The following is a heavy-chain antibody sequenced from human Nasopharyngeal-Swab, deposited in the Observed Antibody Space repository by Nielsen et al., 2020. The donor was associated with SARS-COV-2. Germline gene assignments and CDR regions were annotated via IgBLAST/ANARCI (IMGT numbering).Heavy chain of an antibody. V-gene: IGHV4-39*07. Sequence: WIRQPPGKGLEWIGSIYYSGSTYYNPSLKSRVTISVDTSKNQFSLKLSPVTAADTAVYYCARCSGWDRRNDYWGQGTLVTVSS. J-gene: IGHJ4*02. CDR3: ARCSGWDRRNDY. D-gene: IGHD6-19*01. CDR2: IYYSGST.